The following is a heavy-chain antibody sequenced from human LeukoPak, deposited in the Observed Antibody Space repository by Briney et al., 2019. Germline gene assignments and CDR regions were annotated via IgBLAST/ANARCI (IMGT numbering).Heavy chain of an antibody. D-gene: IGHD3-22*01. J-gene: IGHJ1*01. CDR1: GGSLSSSSYD. Sequence: SETLSLTCTVSGGSLSSSSYDWGWIRQPPGKGLEWIGSIYYSGSTYYNPSLKSRVTISVDTSKNQFSLKLSSVAAADTAVYYCESCYYYDSRGYCWEYFQHWGQGTLVTVSS. CDR2: IYYSGST. CDR3: ESCYYYDSRGYCWEYFQH. V-gene: IGHV4-39*01.